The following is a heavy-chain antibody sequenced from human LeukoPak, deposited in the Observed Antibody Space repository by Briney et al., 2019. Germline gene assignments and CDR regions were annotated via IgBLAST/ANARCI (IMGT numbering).Heavy chain of an antibody. D-gene: IGHD6-13*01. Sequence: PGGSLRLSCAASGFTFSSYAMHWVRQAPGKGLEYVSAISSNGGSTYYADSVRGGFTISRDNSENTLYLQMGSLRAEDMAVYYCARGPRSSPTEYFDYWGQGTLVTVSS. CDR1: GFTFSSYA. V-gene: IGHV3-64*02. CDR2: ISSNGGST. CDR3: ARGPRSSPTEYFDY. J-gene: IGHJ4*02.